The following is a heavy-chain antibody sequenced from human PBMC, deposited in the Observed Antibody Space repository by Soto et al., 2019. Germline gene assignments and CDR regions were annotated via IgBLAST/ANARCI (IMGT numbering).Heavy chain of an antibody. J-gene: IGHJ6*02. V-gene: IGHV1-69*06. CDR2: IIPIFNTA. CDR1: GGTFSNYA. CDR3: ARGKGMEENYYYYGLDI. D-gene: IGHD1-1*01. Sequence: ASVKVSCKASGGTFSNYAISWVRQAPGQGLEWMGGIIPIFNTANYAQKFQGRVTITADKSTSTAYMGLSSLRSEDTAVYYCARGKGMEENYYYYGLDIWGQGTTVTVSS.